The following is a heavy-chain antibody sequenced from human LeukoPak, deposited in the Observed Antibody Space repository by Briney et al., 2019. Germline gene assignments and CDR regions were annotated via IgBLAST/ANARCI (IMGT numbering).Heavy chain of an antibody. D-gene: IGHD2-15*01. J-gene: IGHJ6*02. V-gene: IGHV1-69*13. CDR2: IIPIFGTA. Sequence: ASVKVSCKASGGTLSSYAISWVRQAPGQGLEWMGGIIPIFGTANYAQKFQGRVTITADESTSTAYMELSSLRSEDTAVYYCAEGYCSGGSCYAYGMDVWGQGTTVTVSS. CDR1: GGTLSSYA. CDR3: AEGYCSGGSCYAYGMDV.